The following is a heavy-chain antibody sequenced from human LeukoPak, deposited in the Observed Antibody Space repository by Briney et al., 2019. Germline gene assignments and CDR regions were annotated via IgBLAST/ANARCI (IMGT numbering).Heavy chain of an antibody. CDR3: AKGLSLRLGELSLFATLDY. CDR1: GFTFSSYW. D-gene: IGHD3-16*02. V-gene: IGHV3-23*01. Sequence: GGSLRLSCAASGFTFSSYWMNWARQAPGKGLEWVSGISDRGGSTYYADSVKGRFTISRDNSKNTLYLQMNSLRAEDTAVYYCAKGLSLRLGELSLFATLDYWGQGTLVTVSS. CDR2: ISDRGGST. J-gene: IGHJ4*02.